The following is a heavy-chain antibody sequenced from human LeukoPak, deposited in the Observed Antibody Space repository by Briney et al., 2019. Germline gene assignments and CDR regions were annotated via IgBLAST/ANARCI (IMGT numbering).Heavy chain of an antibody. J-gene: IGHJ6*02. CDR2: INHSGST. CDR1: GGSFSGYY. V-gene: IGHV4-34*01. Sequence: SETLSLTCAVYGGSFSGYYWSWIRQPPGKGLEWMGEINHSGSTNYNPSLKSQVTISVDTSKNQFSLKLSSVTAADTAVYYCASGDTVTTHYYGMDVWGQGTTVTVSS. CDR3: ASGDTVTTHYYGMDV. D-gene: IGHD4-17*01.